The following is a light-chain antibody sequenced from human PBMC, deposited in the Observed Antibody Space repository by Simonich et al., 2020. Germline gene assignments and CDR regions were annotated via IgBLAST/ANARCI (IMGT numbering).Light chain of an antibody. V-gene: IGKV3-11*01. J-gene: IGKJ2*01. Sequence: EIVLIQSPATLSLSPGERATLSCRTSQSVSSYLAWYQQKPGQAPRLLIYDASNRATGIPARFSGSGSGTDFTLTISSLEPEDFAVYYCQQRSNWPPTFGQGTKLEIK. CDR1: QSVSSY. CDR3: QQRSNWPPT. CDR2: DAS.